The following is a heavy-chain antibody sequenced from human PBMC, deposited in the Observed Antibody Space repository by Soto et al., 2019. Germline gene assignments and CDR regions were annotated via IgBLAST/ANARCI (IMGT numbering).Heavy chain of an antibody. CDR1: GFTFSSYG. CDR3: TKQRYYYDSSGYSNTDY. CDR2: ISYDGSNK. Sequence: GGSLRLSCAASGFTFSSYGMHWVRQAPGKGLEWVAVISYDGSNKYYADSVKGRFTISRDNSKNTLYLQMNSLRAEDTAVYYCTKQRYYYDSSGYSNTDYWGQGTLVTVSS. V-gene: IGHV3-30*18. J-gene: IGHJ4*02. D-gene: IGHD3-22*01.